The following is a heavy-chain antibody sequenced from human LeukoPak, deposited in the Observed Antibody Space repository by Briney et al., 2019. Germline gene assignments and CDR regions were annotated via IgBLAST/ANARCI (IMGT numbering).Heavy chain of an antibody. V-gene: IGHV3-74*01. J-gene: IGHJ5*02. CDR1: GFTFSSSHW. D-gene: IGHD5-12*01. CDR2: INSDGSSI. Sequence: PGGSLRLSCAASGFTFSSSHWMHWVRQAPGKGLVWVSRINSDGSSISYADSVKGRFTISRDNAKNSLYLQMNSLRAEDTAVYYCARGVATLLVTGRPAPNWFDPWGQGTLVTVSS. CDR3: ARGVATLLVTGRPAPNWFDP.